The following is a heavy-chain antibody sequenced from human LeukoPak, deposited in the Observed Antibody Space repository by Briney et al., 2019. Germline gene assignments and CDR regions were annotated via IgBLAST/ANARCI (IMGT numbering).Heavy chain of an antibody. CDR1: GGSISSGSYS. CDR3: ASSTGSGSYYPLFDY. CDR2: IYTSGST. Sequence: PSETLSLTCTVSGGSISSGSYSWNWIRQPAGKGLEWIGRIYTSGSTNYNPSLKSRVTMSVDTSKNQFSMKLNSVTAADTAVYYCASSTGSGSYYPLFDYWGQGTLVTVSS. V-gene: IGHV4-61*02. D-gene: IGHD3-10*01. J-gene: IGHJ4*02.